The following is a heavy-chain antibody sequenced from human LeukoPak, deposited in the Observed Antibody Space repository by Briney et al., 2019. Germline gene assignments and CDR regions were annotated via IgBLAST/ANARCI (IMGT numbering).Heavy chain of an antibody. CDR1: GGTFSSYA. CDR3: ASANAPYYYDSSGPYGGGFDY. Sequence: PVKVSCKASGGTFSSYAISWVRQAPGQGLEWMGGIIPIFGTANYAQKFQGRVTITADESTSTAYMELSSLRSKDTAVYYCASANAPYYYDSSGPYGGGFDYWGQGTLVTVSS. CDR2: IIPIFGTA. J-gene: IGHJ4*02. D-gene: IGHD3-22*01. V-gene: IGHV1-69*13.